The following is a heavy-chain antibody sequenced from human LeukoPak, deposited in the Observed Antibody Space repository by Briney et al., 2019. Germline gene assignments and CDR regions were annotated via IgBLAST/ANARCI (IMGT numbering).Heavy chain of an antibody. CDR3: ARGGGYDILTGSYFDY. D-gene: IGHD3-9*01. J-gene: IGHJ4*02. Sequence: GGSLRLSCAASGFTFSSYGMHWVRQAPGKGLEWVAVIWLDGSNKYYADSVKGRFTISRDNTKNTLYLQMNSLRAEDTAVYYCARGGGYDILTGSYFDYWGQGTLVTVSS. CDR2: IWLDGSNK. V-gene: IGHV3-33*01. CDR1: GFTFSSYG.